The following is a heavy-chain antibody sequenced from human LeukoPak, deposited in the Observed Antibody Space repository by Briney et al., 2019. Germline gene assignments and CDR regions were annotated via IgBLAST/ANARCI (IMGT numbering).Heavy chain of an antibody. CDR1: GFTFSSYA. V-gene: IGHV3-23*01. CDR3: AKDRVCSSTSCPSQH. J-gene: IGHJ1*01. CDR2: ISGSGGST. D-gene: IGHD2-2*01. Sequence: GSLRLSCAASGFTFSSYAMSWVRQAPGKGLEWVSAISGSGGSTYYADSVKGRFTISRDNSKNTLYLQMNSLRAEDTAVYYCAKDRVCSSTSCPSQHWGQGTLVTVSS.